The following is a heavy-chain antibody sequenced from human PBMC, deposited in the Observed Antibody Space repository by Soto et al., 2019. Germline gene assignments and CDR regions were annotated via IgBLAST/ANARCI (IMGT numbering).Heavy chain of an antibody. D-gene: IGHD5-18*01. CDR2: IIPMFGTA. Sequence: QVQLVQSGAEVKKPESSVKVSCKAPGGTFSTYAISWVRQAPVQGLEWLGGIIPMFGTATYAQRFQDRVTITADEYTNTVYMELSSLRSENTAVYFCASGIQLWLRRINNGYSGWGQGTLVTVSS. J-gene: IGHJ4*02. V-gene: IGHV1-69*12. CDR1: GGTFSTYA. CDR3: ASGIQLWLRRINNGYSG.